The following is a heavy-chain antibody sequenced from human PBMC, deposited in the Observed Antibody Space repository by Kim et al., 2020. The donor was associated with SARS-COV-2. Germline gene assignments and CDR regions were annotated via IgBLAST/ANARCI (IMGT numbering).Heavy chain of an antibody. CDR3: AKGRSYSPPFHPNAFDI. V-gene: IGHV3-9*01. CDR1: GFTFDDYA. CDR2: ISWNSGSI. D-gene: IGHD2-21*01. J-gene: IGHJ3*02. Sequence: SLRLSCAASGFTFDDYAMHWVRQAPGKGLEWVSGISWNSGSIGYADSVKGRFTISRDNAKNSLYLQMNSLRAEDTALYYCAKGRSYSPPFHPNAFDIWGQGTMVTVSS.